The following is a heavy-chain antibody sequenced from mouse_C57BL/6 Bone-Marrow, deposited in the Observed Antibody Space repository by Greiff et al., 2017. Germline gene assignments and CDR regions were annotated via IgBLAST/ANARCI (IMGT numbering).Heavy chain of an antibody. V-gene: IGHV1-11*01. Sequence: QVQLQQSGAELASPWASVTLSCTASGYTFTDHIMNWVKKRPGQGLEWIGRIYPVSGETNYNQKFIGKSTFSVDRSSSTVYMVLNSLTSEDPAVYYCASTAQATSYAMDYWGQGTSVTVSS. CDR2: IYPVSGET. J-gene: IGHJ4*01. CDR1: GYTFTDHI. CDR3: ASTAQATSYAMDY. D-gene: IGHD3-2*02.